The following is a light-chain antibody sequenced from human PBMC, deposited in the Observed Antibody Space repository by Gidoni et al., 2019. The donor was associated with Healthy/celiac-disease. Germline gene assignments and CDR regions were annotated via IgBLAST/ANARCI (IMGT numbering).Light chain of an antibody. CDR1: QSISSY. Sequence: DIQMTQSPSSLSASVGDRVTITCRASQSISSYLNWYQQKPGKAPKLLIYAASSLQSGVPSRFSGRGSGTDFTLTISSLQHEDFATYYCQQSYSTTPTYTFGQGTKLEIK. CDR3: QQSYSTTPTYT. V-gene: IGKV1-39*01. CDR2: AAS. J-gene: IGKJ2*01.